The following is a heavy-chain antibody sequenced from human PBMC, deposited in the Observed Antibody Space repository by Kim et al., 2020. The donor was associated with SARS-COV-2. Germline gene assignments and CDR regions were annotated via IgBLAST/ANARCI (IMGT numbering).Heavy chain of an antibody. CDR1: GFTFSSYA. V-gene: IGHV3-23*01. Sequence: GGSLRLSCAASGFTFSSYAMSWVRQAPGKGLEWVSAISGSGGSTYYADSVKGRFTISRDNSKNTLYLQMNSLRAEDTAVYYCAKKSQKYYDFWSGEYGMDVWGQGTTVTVSS. J-gene: IGHJ6*02. CDR3: AKKSQKYYDFWSGEYGMDV. CDR2: ISGSGGST. D-gene: IGHD3-3*01.